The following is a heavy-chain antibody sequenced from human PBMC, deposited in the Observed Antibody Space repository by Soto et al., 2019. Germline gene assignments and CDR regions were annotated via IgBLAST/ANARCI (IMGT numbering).Heavy chain of an antibody. J-gene: IGHJ4*02. V-gene: IGHV4-59*12. CDR3: AKVVAATSYFDS. D-gene: IGHD2-15*01. CDR1: GGSISSYY. CDR2: IYYSGST. Sequence: PSETLSLTCTVSGGSISSYYWSWIRQPPGKGLEWIGYIYYSGSTNYNPSLKSRVTILMDTSKNTFSLELNSVTAADTAIYYCAKVVAATSYFDSWGQGALVTVSS.